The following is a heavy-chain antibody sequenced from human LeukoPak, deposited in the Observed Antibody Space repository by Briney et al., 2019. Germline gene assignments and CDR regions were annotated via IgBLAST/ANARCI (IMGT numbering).Heavy chain of an antibody. D-gene: IGHD3-10*01. CDR3: AREARTIWFGDPERYFEP. CDR1: GYTFTSYG. J-gene: IGHJ4*02. Sequence: ASVKVSCRASGYTFTSYGISWVRQAPGQGLEWMGWISTYNGNTNYAQKLQGRVTMTIDTSTRTAYMELRSLRSDDTAVYYCAREARTIWFGDPERYFEPWGQGTLVTVSS. V-gene: IGHV1-18*01. CDR2: ISTYNGNT.